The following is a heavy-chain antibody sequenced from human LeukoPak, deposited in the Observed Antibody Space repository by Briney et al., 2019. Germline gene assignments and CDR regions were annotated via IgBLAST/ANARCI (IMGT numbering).Heavy chain of an antibody. V-gene: IGHV3-21*05. J-gene: IGHJ4*02. Sequence: GGSLRLSCAASGFTFSSYSMNWVRQTPGKGLEYVSYISSTSTDTNYADSVEGRFTISRDNANNLLFLQMNSLRAYDTAVYFCARGWVAVAGMGVYWGQGTLVTVSS. CDR1: GFTFSSYS. D-gene: IGHD6-19*01. CDR3: ARGWVAVAGMGVY. CDR2: ISSTSTDT.